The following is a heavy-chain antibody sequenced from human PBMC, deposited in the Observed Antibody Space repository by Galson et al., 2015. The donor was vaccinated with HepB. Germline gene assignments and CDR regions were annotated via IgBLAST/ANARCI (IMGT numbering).Heavy chain of an antibody. V-gene: IGHV3-43*01. CDR2: IGWDGVTT. CDR3: VKDLTYYYGSGSSRAYGLDV. Sequence: SLRLSCAASGFTFDDYTMHWVRQVPGKSLEWVSLIGWDGVTTYYANSVKGRFTISRDNSKHSLFLQMNSLRTQDTGLYYCVKDLTYYYGSGSSRAYGLDVWGQGTTVTVAS. D-gene: IGHD3-10*01. J-gene: IGHJ6*02. CDR1: GFTFDDYT.